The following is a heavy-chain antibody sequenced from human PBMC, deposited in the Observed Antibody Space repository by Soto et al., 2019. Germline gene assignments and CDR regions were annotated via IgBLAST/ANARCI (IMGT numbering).Heavy chain of an antibody. CDR2: ILVGGST. Sequence: PGGSLRLSCAVSGFICSSYDMSWVRQAPGKGLEWVSTILVGGSTHYEDSVKGRFTISRDTSKNTVYLQMNRLTGGDTAVYYCAKETATSGGAFEIYGQGPMVPV. V-gene: IGHV3-23*01. D-gene: IGHD1-26*01. CDR1: GFICSSYD. CDR3: AKETATSGGAFEI. J-gene: IGHJ3*02.